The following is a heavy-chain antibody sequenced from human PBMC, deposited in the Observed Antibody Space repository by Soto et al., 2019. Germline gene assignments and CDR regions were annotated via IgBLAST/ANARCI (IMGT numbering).Heavy chain of an antibody. J-gene: IGHJ4*02. Sequence: ASVKVSCKASGYTFTSYGITWVRQAPGQGLEWMGWISAYNGDTNYAQNLQGRVTMTRDTSTSTAYMDLRSLRSDDTAVYYCARDLVGATTSSYFGYWGQGTLVTVSS. CDR3: ARDLVGATTSSYFGY. CDR1: GYTFTSYG. CDR2: ISAYNGDT. D-gene: IGHD1-26*01. V-gene: IGHV1-18*01.